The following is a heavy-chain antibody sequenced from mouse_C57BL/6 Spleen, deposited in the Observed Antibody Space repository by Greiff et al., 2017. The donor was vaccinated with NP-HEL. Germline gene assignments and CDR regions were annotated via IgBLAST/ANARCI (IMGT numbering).Heavy chain of an antibody. CDR1: GYTFTSYW. CDR3: ARSRGVYDYGFAY. D-gene: IGHD2-4*01. Sequence: QVQLQQPGAELVKPGASVKMSCKASGYTFTSYWITWVKQRPGQGLEWIGDIYPGSGSTNYNEKFKSKATLTVDTSSSTAYMQLSSLTSEDSAVYYCARSRGVYDYGFAYWGQGTLVTVSA. CDR2: IYPGSGST. V-gene: IGHV1-55*01. J-gene: IGHJ3*01.